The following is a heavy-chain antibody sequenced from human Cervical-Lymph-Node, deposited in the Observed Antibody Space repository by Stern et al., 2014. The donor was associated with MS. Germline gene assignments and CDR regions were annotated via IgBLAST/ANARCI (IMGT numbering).Heavy chain of an antibody. Sequence: EVQLVESGGGLVRHGGSLRLSCAVSGFAFSDHYMDWVRQAPGKGLEWVGRSRNKPNTYTTEYAASVRGRFTVSRDDSKNLLYLQMNSLKTDDTAVYYCARGFHSFDSWGQGTLVTVSS. J-gene: IGHJ4*02. CDR3: ARGFHSFDS. CDR1: GFAFSDHY. V-gene: IGHV3-72*01. CDR2: SRNKPNTYTT.